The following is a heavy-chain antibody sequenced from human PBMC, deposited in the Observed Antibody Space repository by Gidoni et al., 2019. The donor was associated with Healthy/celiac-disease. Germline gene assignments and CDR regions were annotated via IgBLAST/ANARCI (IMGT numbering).Heavy chain of an antibody. CDR1: GGSISSYY. CDR3: ARSPYSSGWYVDY. J-gene: IGHJ4*02. D-gene: IGHD6-19*01. Sequence: QVQLQESGPGLVKPSETLSLTCTVSGGSISSYYWSWIRQPPGKGLEWIGYIYYSGSTNYNPSLKSRVTISVDTSKNQFSLKLSSVTAADTAVYYCARSPYSSGWYVDYWGQGTLVTVSS. CDR2: IYYSGST. V-gene: IGHV4-59*01.